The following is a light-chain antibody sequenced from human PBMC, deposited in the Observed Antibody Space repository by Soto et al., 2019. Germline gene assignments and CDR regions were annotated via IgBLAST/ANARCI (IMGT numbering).Light chain of an antibody. CDR1: QSIKSY. V-gene: IGKV1-39*01. J-gene: IGKJ1*01. Sequence: DIQMTQSPTSLSASVGDRVTITCRASQSIKSYVNWYQQKPGKGPKLLVYAASTLQSGIPSRFSGSGSGTDYSLTISGLRPEDFATYYCQQYNSYWWTFDQGTKVEIK. CDR3: QQYNSYWWT. CDR2: AAS.